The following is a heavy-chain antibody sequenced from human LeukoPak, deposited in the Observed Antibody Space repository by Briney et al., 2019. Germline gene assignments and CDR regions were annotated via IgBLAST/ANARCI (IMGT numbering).Heavy chain of an antibody. CDR2: ITEDGRHT. Sequence: VGSLRLSCAASAFTFDDYAMHWVRQAPGKGLEWVSLITEDGRHTFYADSVKGRFTISRDNSKNSLYLQMNSLTTEDTALYYCAKDQGKPVYYYMDVWGKGATVTVSS. J-gene: IGHJ6*03. V-gene: IGHV3-43*02. CDR3: AKDQGKPVYYYMDV. CDR1: AFTFDDYA.